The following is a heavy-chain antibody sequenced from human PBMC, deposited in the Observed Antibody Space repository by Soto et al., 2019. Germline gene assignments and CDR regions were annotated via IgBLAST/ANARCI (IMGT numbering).Heavy chain of an antibody. J-gene: IGHJ4*02. Sequence: QVQLVQSGAEVKKPESSVKVSCKTSGGTFVRHVISWVRQAPGQGPEWMGKINPLSGIPNYAQKFQDRVTVTADTDSSTAYMELSSLRSDDTAVYYCATPACAATWCSTSHNLDHWGQGTLVTVSS. CDR3: ATPACAATWCSTSHNLDH. V-gene: IGHV1-69*09. D-gene: IGHD2-2*01. CDR2: INPLSGIP. CDR1: GGTFVRHV.